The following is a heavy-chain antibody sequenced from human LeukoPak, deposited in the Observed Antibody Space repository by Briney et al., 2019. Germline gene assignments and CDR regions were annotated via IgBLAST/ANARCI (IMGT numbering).Heavy chain of an antibody. CDR1: GFTFSSYA. J-gene: IGHJ4*02. V-gene: IGHV3-23*01. CDR2: ISGSGGST. Sequence: GGSLRLSCAASGFTFSSYAMSWVRQAPGKGLEWVSAISGSGGSTYYADSVKGRFTISRDNSKNTLYLQMNSLRAEDTAVYYCAKVRRGYSYGFNAPFDYWGQGTLVTVSS. CDR3: AKVRRGYSYGFNAPFDY. D-gene: IGHD5-18*01.